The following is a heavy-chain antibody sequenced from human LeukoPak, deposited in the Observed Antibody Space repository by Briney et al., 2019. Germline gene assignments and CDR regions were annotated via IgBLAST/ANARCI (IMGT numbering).Heavy chain of an antibody. V-gene: IGHV3-64*01. CDR3: ARETKYGGYSYGFLDY. Sequence: GGSLRLSCAASGFTFSSYAMHWVRQAPGKGLEYVSAISSNGGSTYYANSVKGRFTISRDNSKNTLYLQMGSLRAEDMAVYYCARETKYGGYSYGFLDYWGQGTPVTVSS. D-gene: IGHD5-18*01. J-gene: IGHJ4*02. CDR1: GFTFSSYA. CDR2: ISSNGGST.